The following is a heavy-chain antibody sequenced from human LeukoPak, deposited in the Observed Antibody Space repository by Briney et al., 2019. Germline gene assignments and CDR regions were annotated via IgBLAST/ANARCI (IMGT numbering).Heavy chain of an antibody. CDR3: AKDRIAARPLGDWFDP. CDR1: GGTFSSYA. J-gene: IGHJ5*02. CDR2: IIPIFGTA. D-gene: IGHD6-6*01. Sequence: SVKVSCKASGGTFSSYAISWVRQAPGQGLEWMGGIIPIFGTANYAQKFQGRVTITADESTSTAYMELSSLRSEGTAVYYCAKDRIAARPLGDWFDPWGQGTLVTVSS. V-gene: IGHV1-69*01.